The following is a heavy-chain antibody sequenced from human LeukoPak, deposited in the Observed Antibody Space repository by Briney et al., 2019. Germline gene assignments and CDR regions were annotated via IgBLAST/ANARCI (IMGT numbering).Heavy chain of an antibody. D-gene: IGHD3-16*01. Sequence: SETLSLTCTVSGGSISSYYWSWIRQPPGKGLEWIGYIYYSGSTNYNPSLKSRVTISVDTSKNQFSLKLSSVTAADTAVYYCARDSSNWAPDVWGQGTTVTVSS. V-gene: IGHV4-59*01. CDR3: ARDSSNWAPDV. CDR1: GGSISSYY. CDR2: IYYSGST. J-gene: IGHJ6*02.